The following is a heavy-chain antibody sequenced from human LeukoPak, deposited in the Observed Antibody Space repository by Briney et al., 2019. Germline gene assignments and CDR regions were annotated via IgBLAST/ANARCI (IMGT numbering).Heavy chain of an antibody. CDR3: ARHGKELSYYYYYMDV. CDR2: IYTRGST. CDR1: GGSISSYY. J-gene: IGHJ6*03. D-gene: IGHD1-7*01. V-gene: IGHV4-4*09. Sequence: SETLSLTCTVSGGSISSYYWSWIRQPPGKGLEWIGYIYTRGSTNYNPSLKSRVPISVDTSKDQFSLKLSSVTAADTAVYYCARHGKELSYYYYYMDVWGEGTTVTVSS.